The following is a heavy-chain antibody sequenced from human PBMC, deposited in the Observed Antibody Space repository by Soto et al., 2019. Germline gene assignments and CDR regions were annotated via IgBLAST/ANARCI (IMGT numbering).Heavy chain of an antibody. CDR3: AVVVVAATHDAFDI. Sequence: SVKVSCKASGGTFSSYTISWVRQAPGQGLEWMGRIIPILGIANYAQKFQGRVTITADKSTSTDYMKLSSLRSEDTAVYYCAVVVVAATHDAFDIWGQGTMVTVSS. CDR2: IIPILGIA. J-gene: IGHJ3*02. CDR1: GGTFSSYT. D-gene: IGHD2-15*01. V-gene: IGHV1-69*02.